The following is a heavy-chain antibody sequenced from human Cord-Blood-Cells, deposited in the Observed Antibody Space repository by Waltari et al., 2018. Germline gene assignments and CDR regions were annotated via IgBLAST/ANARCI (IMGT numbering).Heavy chain of an antibody. CDR1: GSTFTGYS. CDR3: ARDRGIAAAGFDY. Sequence: QVQLVQSGAAVKKPGASVQVSCKASGSTFTGYSMHCVRQAPGQGLEWMGWINPNSGGTNYAQKFQGRVTMTRDTSISTAYMELSRLRSDDTAVYYCARDRGIAAAGFDYWGQGTLVTVSS. D-gene: IGHD6-13*01. J-gene: IGHJ4*02. V-gene: IGHV1-2*02. CDR2: INPNSGGT.